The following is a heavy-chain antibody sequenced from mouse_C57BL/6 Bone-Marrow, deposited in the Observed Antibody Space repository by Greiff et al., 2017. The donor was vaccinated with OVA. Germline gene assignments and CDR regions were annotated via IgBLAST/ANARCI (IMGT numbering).Heavy chain of an antibody. CDR3: VRHGGNYNCAMDY. CDR1: GFSFTPYA. CDR2: IRSKSNNYAT. D-gene: IGHD1-1*02. V-gene: IGHV10-1*01. Sequence: EVQLQESGGGLVQPKGSLKLSCAASGFSFTPYAMNWVRQAPGKGLEWVARIRSKSNNYATYYADSVKDRFTISRDDSESMLYLQMNNLKTEDTAMYYCVRHGGNYNCAMDYWGQGTSVTVSS. J-gene: IGHJ4*01.